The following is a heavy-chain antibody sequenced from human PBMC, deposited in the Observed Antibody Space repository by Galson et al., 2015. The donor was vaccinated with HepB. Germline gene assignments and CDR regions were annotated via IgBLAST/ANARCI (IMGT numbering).Heavy chain of an antibody. J-gene: IGHJ4*02. Sequence: SLRLSCAVSGFTFKNYAMTWVRQAPGKGLEWVSSISGNGISTYYADSVKGRFTISRDNSKNTLYLQMNSLRAEDTAVYYCARGRGIVVVPRPPAYFDYWGQGTLVTVSS. CDR2: ISGNGIST. D-gene: IGHD2-2*01. CDR1: GFTFKNYA. CDR3: ARGRGIVVVPRPPAYFDY. V-gene: IGHV3-23*01.